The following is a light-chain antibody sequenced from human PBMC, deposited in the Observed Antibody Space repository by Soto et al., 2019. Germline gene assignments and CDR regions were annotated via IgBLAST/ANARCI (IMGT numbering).Light chain of an antibody. CDR2: EVS. CDR3: SSYAGSNIYYV. V-gene: IGLV2-14*01. CDR1: SSDVGGYTY. Sequence: QSVLTQPASVSGSPGQSITISCTGTSSDVGGYTYVSWYQQHPGKAPEVMIYEVSNRPSGASNRFSGSKSGNTASLTISGLQAEDEADYYCSSYAGSNIYYVFGTGTKVTVL. J-gene: IGLJ1*01.